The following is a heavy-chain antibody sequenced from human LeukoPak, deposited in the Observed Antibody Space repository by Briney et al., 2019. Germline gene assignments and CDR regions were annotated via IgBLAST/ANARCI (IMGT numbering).Heavy chain of an antibody. V-gene: IGHV1-46*01. CDR2: INPSGGGT. CDR3: ARALYSSSSKHVSYYYYYGMDV. J-gene: IGHJ6*02. CDR1: GYTFTSYY. D-gene: IGHD6-6*01. Sequence: ASVKVSCKASGYTFTSYYMHWVRQAPGQGLEWMGIINPSGGGTSYAQKFQGRVTMTRDTSASTVYMELSSLRSEDTAVYYCARALYSSSSKHVSYYYYYGMDVWGQGTTVTVSS.